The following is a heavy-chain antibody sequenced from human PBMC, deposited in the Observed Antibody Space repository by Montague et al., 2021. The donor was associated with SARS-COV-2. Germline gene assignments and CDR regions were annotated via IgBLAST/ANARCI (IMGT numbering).Heavy chain of an antibody. D-gene: IGHD6-13*01. CDR3: ARVPSSSWYFDY. Sequence: SRRLSCAASGFPFSSYWMSWVRQAPGKGLEWVANIKQDGSEKYYVDSVKGRFTISRDNAKNSLYLQMNSLRAEDTAVYYCARVPSSSWYFDYWGQGTLVTVSS. CDR1: GFPFSSYW. CDR2: IKQDGSEK. J-gene: IGHJ4*02. V-gene: IGHV3-7*01.